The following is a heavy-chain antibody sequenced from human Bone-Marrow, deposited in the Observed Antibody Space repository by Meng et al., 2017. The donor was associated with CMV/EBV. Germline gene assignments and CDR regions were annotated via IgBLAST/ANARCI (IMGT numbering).Heavy chain of an antibody. CDR1: GFTFSNAW. V-gene: IGHV3-23*01. D-gene: IGHD3-16*01. CDR3: ARPRIRGEFDI. J-gene: IGHJ3*02. CDR2: MSGSGGST. Sequence: GESLKISCAASGFTFSNAWMSWVRQAPGKGLEWVSAMSGSGGSTYYADSVKGRFTISRDNSKNTLYLQMNSLRAEDTAVYYCARPRIRGEFDIWGQGTMVTVSS.